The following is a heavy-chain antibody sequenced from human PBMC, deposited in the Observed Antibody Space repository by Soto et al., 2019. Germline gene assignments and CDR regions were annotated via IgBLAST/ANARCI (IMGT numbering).Heavy chain of an antibody. V-gene: IGHV2-5*01. Sequence: QITLKESGPTLVKPTQTLALTCTFSGFSLSTSGMSVGWIRQPPGKALEWLALIYWNDDKRYSPSLKSRLTIPKDTSKNQVVLTMINMDPVDTATYYCARPDSSGYYFDYWGQGTLVTVSS. CDR2: IYWNDDK. CDR3: ARPDSSGYYFDY. D-gene: IGHD6-25*01. J-gene: IGHJ4*02. CDR1: GFSLSTSGMS.